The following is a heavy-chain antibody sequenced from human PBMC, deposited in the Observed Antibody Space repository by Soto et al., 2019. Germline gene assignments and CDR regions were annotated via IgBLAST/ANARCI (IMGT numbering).Heavy chain of an antibody. Sequence: PSETLSLTCAVSGGSISSGGYSWSWIRQPPGKGLEWIGYIYHSGSTYYNPSLKSRVTISVDTSKNQFSLKLTSVTAADTAVYYCARFGNWKDGLGSWGQGALVTVSS. V-gene: IGHV4-30-2*02. CDR3: ARFGNWKDGLGS. D-gene: IGHD1-1*01. CDR2: IYHSGST. CDR1: GGSISSGGYS. J-gene: IGHJ5*02.